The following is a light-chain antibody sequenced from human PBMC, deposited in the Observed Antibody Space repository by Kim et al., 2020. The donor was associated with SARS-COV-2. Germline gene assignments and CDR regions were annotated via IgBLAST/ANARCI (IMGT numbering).Light chain of an antibody. CDR2: GRN. CDR1: SLRNYY. CDR3: NSRDSSGNHLV. V-gene: IGLV3-19*01. Sequence: LDQTVRITCQGDSLRNYYASWYQQKPRQAPVVVIYGRNDRPSGIPDRFSGSNSGNTASLTITGAQAEDEANYYCNSRDSSGNHLVFGGGTQLTVL. J-gene: IGLJ3*02.